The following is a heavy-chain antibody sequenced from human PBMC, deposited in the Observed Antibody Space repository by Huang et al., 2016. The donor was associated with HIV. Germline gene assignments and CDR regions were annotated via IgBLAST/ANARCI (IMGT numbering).Heavy chain of an antibody. CDR2: IYYSGSP. CDR3: ASGDYDILTGYPRQFDY. J-gene: IGHJ4*02. D-gene: IGHD3-9*01. CDR1: GGSISSSSYY. V-gene: IGHV4-39*01. Sequence: QLQLQESGPGLVKPSETLSLTCTVSGGSISSSSYYWGWIRQPPGKGLEWIGNIYYSGSPYYHPSLNSRVKMSVDTSKNQFSLKLSSVTAADTAVYYCASGDYDILTGYPRQFDYWGQGTLVTVSS.